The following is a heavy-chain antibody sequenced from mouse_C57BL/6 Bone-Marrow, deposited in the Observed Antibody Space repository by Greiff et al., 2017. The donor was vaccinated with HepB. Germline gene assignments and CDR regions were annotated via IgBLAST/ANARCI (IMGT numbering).Heavy chain of an antibody. CDR2: INPNNGGT. J-gene: IGHJ1*03. D-gene: IGHD1-1*01. Sequence: EVQLQQSGPELVKPGASVKISCKASGYTFTDYYMNWVKQSHGKSLEWIGDINPNNGGTSYNQKFKGKATLTVDKSSSTAYMELRSLTSEDSAVYYCAGYGSSYVSYWYFDVWGTGTTVTVSS. CDR3: AGYGSSYVSYWYFDV. CDR1: GYTFTDYY. V-gene: IGHV1-26*01.